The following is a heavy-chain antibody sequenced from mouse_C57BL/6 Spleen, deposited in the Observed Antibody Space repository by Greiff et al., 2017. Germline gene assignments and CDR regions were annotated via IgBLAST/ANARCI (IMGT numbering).Heavy chain of an antibody. CDR3: ARGDYGNYSY. V-gene: IGHV1-81*01. CDR1: GYTFTSYG. CDR2: IYPRSGNT. J-gene: IGHJ2*01. Sequence: VQGVESGAELARPGASVKLSCKASGYTFTSYGISWVKQRTGQGLEWIGEIYPRSGNTYYNEKFKGKATLTADKSSSTAYMELRSLTSEDSAVYFCARGDYGNYSYWGQGTTLTVSS. D-gene: IGHD2-1*01.